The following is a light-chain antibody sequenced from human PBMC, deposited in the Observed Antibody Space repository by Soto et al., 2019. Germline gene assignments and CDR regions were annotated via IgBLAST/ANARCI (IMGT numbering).Light chain of an antibody. CDR1: SNDVGSYNR. V-gene: IGLV2-18*02. CDR2: EVS. Sequence: QSVLTQPPSVSGSPGQSVTISCTGTSNDVGSYNRVSWYQQPPGTAPKLMIYEVSNRPSGVPDRFSGSKSGNTASLTISGLQAEDEADYYCSSYTSTSTVVFGGGTQLTVL. CDR3: SSYTSTSTVV. J-gene: IGLJ2*01.